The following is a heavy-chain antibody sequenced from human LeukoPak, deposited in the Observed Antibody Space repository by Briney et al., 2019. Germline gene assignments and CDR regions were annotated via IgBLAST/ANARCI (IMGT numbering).Heavy chain of an antibody. CDR1: GFTFSSYS. J-gene: IGHJ3*02. CDR3: ARDGYCSGGSCYWDAFDI. CDR2: ISSSSSYI. V-gene: IGHV3-21*01. Sequence: PGGSLRLSCAASGFTFSSYSMTWVRQAPGKGLEWVSSISSSSSYIYYADSVKGRFTISRDNAKNSLYLQMNRLRAEDTAVYYCARDGYCSGGSCYWDAFDIWGQGTMVTVSS. D-gene: IGHD2-15*01.